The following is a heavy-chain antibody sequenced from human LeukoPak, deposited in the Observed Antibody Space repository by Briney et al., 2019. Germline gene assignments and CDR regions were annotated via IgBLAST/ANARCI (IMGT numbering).Heavy chain of an antibody. V-gene: IGHV5-51*01. J-gene: IGHJ4*02. CDR2: IYPGDSDT. D-gene: IGHD3-22*01. CDR3: ARRDYYDSSGLDY. Sequence: GESLKISCKGSGYSFTSYWIGWVRQVPGKGLEWMGIIYPGDSDTRYSPSFQGQVTISADKSISTAYLQWSSLKASDTAVYYCARRDYYDSSGLDYWGQGTLVTVSS. CDR1: GYSFTSYW.